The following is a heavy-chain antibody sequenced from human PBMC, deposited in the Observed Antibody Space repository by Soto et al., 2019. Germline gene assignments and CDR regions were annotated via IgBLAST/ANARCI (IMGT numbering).Heavy chain of an antibody. Sequence: GGSLRLSCAASGFTFSSYGMHWVRQAPGKGLEWVAVISYDGSNKYYADSVKGRFTISRDNSKNTLYLQMNSLRAEDTAVYYCAKAPISSGWSRFDYWGQGTLVTVSS. V-gene: IGHV3-30*18. J-gene: IGHJ4*02. D-gene: IGHD6-19*01. CDR2: ISYDGSNK. CDR1: GFTFSSYG. CDR3: AKAPISSGWSRFDY.